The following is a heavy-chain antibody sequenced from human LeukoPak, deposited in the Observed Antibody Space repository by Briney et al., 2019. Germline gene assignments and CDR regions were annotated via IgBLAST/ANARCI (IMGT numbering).Heavy chain of an antibody. J-gene: IGHJ4*02. Sequence: SVKVSCKAAGGTFSSYAISWVRPAPGQGLEWMGGIIPIFGTANYAQKFQGRVTITADESTSTAYMELSSLRSEDTAVYYCARDGDELEELLYFDYWGQGTLVTVSS. V-gene: IGHV1-69*13. D-gene: IGHD3-10*01. CDR1: GGTFSSYA. CDR2: IIPIFGTA. CDR3: ARDGDELEELLYFDY.